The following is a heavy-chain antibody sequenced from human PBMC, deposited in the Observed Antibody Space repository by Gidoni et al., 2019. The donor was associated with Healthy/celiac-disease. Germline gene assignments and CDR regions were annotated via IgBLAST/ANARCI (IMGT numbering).Heavy chain of an antibody. Sequence: QLQLQESGPGLVKPSETLSLTCTVSGGSISSSSYYWGWIRQPPGKGLEWIGSIYYSGSTYYNPSLKSRVTISVDTSKNQFSLKLSSVTAADTAVYYCAKTTVTRGGDDYWGQGTLVTVSS. CDR1: GGSISSSSYY. J-gene: IGHJ4*02. CDR3: AKTTVTRGGDDY. V-gene: IGHV4-39*01. CDR2: IYYSGST. D-gene: IGHD4-17*01.